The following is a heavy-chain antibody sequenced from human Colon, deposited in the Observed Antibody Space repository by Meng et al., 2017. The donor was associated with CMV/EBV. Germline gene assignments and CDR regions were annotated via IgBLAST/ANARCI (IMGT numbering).Heavy chain of an antibody. CDR2: ISTYNGNT. D-gene: IGHD4-17*01. V-gene: IGHV1-18*01. Sequence: QVQLVQSGAEVKKPGAPVNVSCTASGYTFNSYPISWVRQAPGQGLEWMGWISTYNGNTNYAQKFQGRLTLTTDTFTSTAYMELRGLRSDDTAVYYCAREKATVTTFMLLYWGLGTLVTVSS. CDR3: AREKATVTTFMLLY. CDR1: GYTFNSYP. J-gene: IGHJ4*02.